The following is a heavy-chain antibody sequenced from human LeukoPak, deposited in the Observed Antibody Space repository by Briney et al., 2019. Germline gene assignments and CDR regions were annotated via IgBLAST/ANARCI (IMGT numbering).Heavy chain of an antibody. CDR1: GYTFRGNY. CDR2: ISAYNGNT. J-gene: IGHJ3*02. D-gene: IGHD6-19*01. Sequence: ASMKVSCKALGYTFRGNYIHWARQAPGQGLEWMGWISAYNGNTNYAQKVQGRVTMTTDTSTSTAYMELRSLRSDDTAVYYCARGLQENLAWLTAFSAFDIWGQGTMVTVSS. V-gene: IGHV1-18*04. CDR3: ARGLQENLAWLTAFSAFDI.